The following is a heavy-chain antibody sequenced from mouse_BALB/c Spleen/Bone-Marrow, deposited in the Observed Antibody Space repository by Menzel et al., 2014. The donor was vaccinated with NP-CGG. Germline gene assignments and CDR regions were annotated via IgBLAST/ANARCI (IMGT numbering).Heavy chain of an antibody. CDR1: GFTFSSYG. Sequence: EAKLQESGGGLVQPGGYLKLSCVASGFTFSSYGMSWVRQTPDKGLELVATINNKGGSTYSPDSAKGQLTISRYNAKNTLYLRMSSLKSEDTAMYYCARVYGWYFDVWGAGTTVTVSS. D-gene: IGHD1-1*01. CDR3: ARVYGWYFDV. V-gene: IGHV5-6-3*01. CDR2: INNKGGST. J-gene: IGHJ1*01.